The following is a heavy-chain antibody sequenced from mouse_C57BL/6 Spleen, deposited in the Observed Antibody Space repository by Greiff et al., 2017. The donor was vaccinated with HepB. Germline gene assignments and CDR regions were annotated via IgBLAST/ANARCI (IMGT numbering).Heavy chain of an antibody. CDR3: ARYDYDDDWYFDV. V-gene: IGHV1-78*01. CDR1: GYTFTDHT. Sequence: VQLQQSDAELVKPGASVKISCKVSGYTFTDHTIHWMKQRPEQGLEWIGYIYPRDGRTKYNEKFKGKATLTADKSYSTAYMQLNSLTSEDSSVYFCARYDYDDDWYFDVCGTGTTVTVSS. D-gene: IGHD2-4*01. CDR2: IYPRDGRT. J-gene: IGHJ1*03.